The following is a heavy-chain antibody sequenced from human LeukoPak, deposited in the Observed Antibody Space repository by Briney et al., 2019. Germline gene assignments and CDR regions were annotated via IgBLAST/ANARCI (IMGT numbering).Heavy chain of an antibody. J-gene: IGHJ4*02. CDR2: IIDTGST. V-gene: IGHV4-34*12. Sequence: SETLSLTCVVYGESFSGYYWTWIRQPPGKGLEWIGEIIDTGSTKYNSSLKSRVTISVDTSKNEFSLNLTSVTAADTAVYYCARLHSMIRGPRDYWGQGTLVTVSS. CDR1: GESFSGYY. D-gene: IGHD3-10*01. CDR3: ARLHSMIRGPRDY.